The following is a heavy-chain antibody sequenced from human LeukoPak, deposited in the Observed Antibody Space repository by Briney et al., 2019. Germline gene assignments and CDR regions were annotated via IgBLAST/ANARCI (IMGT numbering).Heavy chain of an antibody. J-gene: IGHJ4*02. CDR1: GYSTYFTMATY. CDR3: ARVAVTCTNYFDY. V-gene: IGHV4-38-2*02. CDR2: IRHDGHT. D-gene: IGHD4-23*01. Sequence: SETLSLTCSISGYSTYFTMATYWGWLRQSPGKGLEWIASIRHDGHTYSNPSLKTQATISLDKSTTQISLHLRRVTAADTAVYYCARVAVTCTNYFDYWGQGILVTVSS.